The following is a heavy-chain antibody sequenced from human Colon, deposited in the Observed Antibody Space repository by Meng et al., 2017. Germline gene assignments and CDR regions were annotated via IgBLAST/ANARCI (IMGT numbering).Heavy chain of an antibody. J-gene: IGHJ5*01. V-gene: IGHV1-8*01. CDR2: MNPNNGNT. Sequence: QVMLVQSVAEVRKPAASVNVTCKASGYTFTSSDINWVRQATGRGLEWLGWMNPNNGNTGSAQKFQGRVSMTRDTSIGTAYMELSGLTSEDTAVYYCARTAMLDSWGQGTLVTVSS. CDR3: ARTAMLDS. CDR1: GYTFTSSD. D-gene: IGHD2-2*01.